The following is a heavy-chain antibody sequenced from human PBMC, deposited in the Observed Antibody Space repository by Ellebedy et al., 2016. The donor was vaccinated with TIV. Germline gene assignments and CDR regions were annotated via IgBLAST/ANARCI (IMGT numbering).Heavy chain of an antibody. J-gene: IGHJ3*02. CDR3: ARSSISVFGVTDAFDI. V-gene: IGHV4-59*01. Sequence: MPSETLSLTCTVSGGSISRDSWSWIRQPPGNGLEWIGYIFGSRSTIYNPSLRNRVSISLDRSQKQVSLNLTSVTAADSAVYFCARSSISVFGVTDAFDIWGQGTSVTVSS. D-gene: IGHD3-3*01. CDR2: IFGSRST. CDR1: GGSISRDS.